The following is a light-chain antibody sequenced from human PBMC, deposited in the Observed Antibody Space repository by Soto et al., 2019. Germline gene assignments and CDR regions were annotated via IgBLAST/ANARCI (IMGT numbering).Light chain of an antibody. CDR2: AAS. J-gene: IGKJ1*01. CDR1: QGISTY. V-gene: IGKV1-39*01. Sequence: DIQMTQSPSSLSASVGDRVTITCRASQGISTYLNWYQQKPGKAPKLLIYAASSLQSGVPSRFSGSGSETDFTLTISSLQPGDFATYSCQQSYNTTWTFGQGTKVDIK. CDR3: QQSYNTTWT.